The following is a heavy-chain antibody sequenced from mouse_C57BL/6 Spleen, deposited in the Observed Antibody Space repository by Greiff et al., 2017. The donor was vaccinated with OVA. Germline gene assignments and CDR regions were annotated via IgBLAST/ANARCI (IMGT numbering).Heavy chain of an antibody. CDR3: ARKGPYDYDGFAY. D-gene: IGHD2-4*01. Sequence: QVQLKQPGAELVKPGASVKLSCNASGYTFTSYWMQWVKQRPGQGLEWIGEIDPSDSYTNYNQKFKGKATLTVDTSSSTAYMQLSSLTSEDSAVYYCARKGPYDYDGFAYWGQGTLVTVSA. CDR1: GYTFTSYW. V-gene: IGHV1-50*01. J-gene: IGHJ3*01. CDR2: IDPSDSYT.